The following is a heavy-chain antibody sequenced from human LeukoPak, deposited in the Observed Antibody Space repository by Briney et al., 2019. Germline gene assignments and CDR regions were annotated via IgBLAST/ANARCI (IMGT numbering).Heavy chain of an antibody. D-gene: IGHD5-18*01. V-gene: IGHV1-18*01. CDR2: ISAYNGNT. CDR3: ARVVVPAAYSADTAMVNPYYYYRDV. J-gene: IGHJ6*03. CDR1: GYTFTSYG. Sequence: ASVKVSCKASGYTFTSYGISWVRQAPGQGLEWMGWISAYNGNTNYAQKLQGRVTMTTDTSTSTAYMELRSLRSDDTAVYYCARVVVPAAYSADTAMVNPYYYYRDVWGKGTTVTVSS.